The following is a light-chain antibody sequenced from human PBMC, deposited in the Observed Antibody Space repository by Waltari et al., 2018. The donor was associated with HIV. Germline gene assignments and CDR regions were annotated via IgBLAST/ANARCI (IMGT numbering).Light chain of an antibody. CDR2: EVS. J-gene: IGLJ2*01. V-gene: IGLV2-8*01. CDR3: SSYAGSNNWVV. Sequence: QSALTQPPSASGSPGQSVTISCTGTSSDVGGYNYVSWYQRHPGKAPKRMIYEVSKRPSGVPDRFSGSKSGNTASLTVSGLQAEDEADYYCSSYAGSNNWVVFGGGTKLTVL. CDR1: SSDVGGYNY.